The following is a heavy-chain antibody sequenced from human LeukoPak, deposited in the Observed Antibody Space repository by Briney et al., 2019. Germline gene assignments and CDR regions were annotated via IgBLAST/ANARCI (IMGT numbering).Heavy chain of an antibody. CDR1: GGSISSYY. D-gene: IGHD3-16*01. CDR3: ARARAGIMSLDWFDP. V-gene: IGHV4-59*12. J-gene: IGHJ5*02. CDR2: IYYSGST. Sequence: KSSETLSLTCTVSGGSISSYYWSWIRQPPGKGLEWIGYIYYSGSTNYNPSLKSRVTISVDTSKNQFSLKLSSVTAADTAVYYCARARAGIMSLDWFDPWGQGTLVTVSS.